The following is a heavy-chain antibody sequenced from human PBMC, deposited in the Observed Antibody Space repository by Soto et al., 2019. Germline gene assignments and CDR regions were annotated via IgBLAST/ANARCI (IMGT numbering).Heavy chain of an antibody. CDR2: ISAYSGNT. D-gene: IGHD1-26*01. CDR1: GYTFTSYG. CDR3: ARGQKWEENYYYYGMDV. J-gene: IGHJ6*02. Sequence: ASAKVSCKASGYTFTSYGISWVRQAPGQGLEWMGWISAYSGNTNYAQNLQGRVTMTTDTSTSTAYMELRSLTSDDTAVYYCARGQKWEENYYYYGMDVWGQGTTVTVSS. V-gene: IGHV1-18*04.